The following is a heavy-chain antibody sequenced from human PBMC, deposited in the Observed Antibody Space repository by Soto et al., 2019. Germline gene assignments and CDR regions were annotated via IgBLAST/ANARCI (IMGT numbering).Heavy chain of an antibody. CDR3: AREGVTNYTDYYFDL. CDR1: GFTVSSNY. CDR2: IYSGGST. Sequence: GSLRLSCAASGFTVSSNYMSWVRQAPGKGLEWVSVIYSGGSTYYADSVKGRFTISRDNSKTSLYLQMDSLRPEDTAIYYCAREGVTNYTDYYFDLWGHGALVTVSS. J-gene: IGHJ4*01. V-gene: IGHV3-53*01. D-gene: IGHD4-4*01.